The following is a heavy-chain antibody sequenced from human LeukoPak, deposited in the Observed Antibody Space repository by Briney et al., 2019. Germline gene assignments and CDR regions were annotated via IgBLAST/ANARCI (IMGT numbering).Heavy chain of an antibody. CDR2: IKEDGSEK. CDR1: GFTLTTYW. CDR3: VGPYSSGPPFDY. D-gene: IGHD6-19*01. V-gene: IGHV3-7*01. Sequence: GGSLRLSCAASGFTLTTYWMTWVRQAPGKGLEWVANIKEDGSEKYYADSVKGRFTISRDNAKNTLYLQMNSLRAEDTAVYYCVGPYSSGPPFDYWGQGTLVTVSS. J-gene: IGHJ4*02.